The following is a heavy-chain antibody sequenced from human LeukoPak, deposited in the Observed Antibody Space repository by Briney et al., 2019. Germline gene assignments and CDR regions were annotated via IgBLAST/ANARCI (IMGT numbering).Heavy chain of an antibody. CDR2: ISDDGTKE. V-gene: IGHV3-30-3*01. J-gene: IGHJ4*02. D-gene: IGHD3-10*01. CDR1: GFTFSSYA. Sequence: GGSLRLSCVASGFTFSSYAMHWVRQAPGKGLEWVAVISDDGTKEYYADSVKGRFTLSRDNSKNTLYLQMNSLRIEDTAVYYCGRGSVGFGELNYWGQGTLVTVSS. CDR3: GRGSVGFGELNY.